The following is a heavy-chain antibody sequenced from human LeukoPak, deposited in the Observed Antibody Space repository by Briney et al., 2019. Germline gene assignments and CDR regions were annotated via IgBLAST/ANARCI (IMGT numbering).Heavy chain of an antibody. Sequence: PSETLSLTCAVYGGSFTDYYWNWIRQPPGKGLEWIGEINHSGITHYNPSLKSRVTISADTSKNQFSLKLNSVTAADTAVYYCARGPGSVYNWFDPWGQGTLVTVSS. CDR2: INHSGIT. V-gene: IGHV4-34*01. CDR1: GGSFTDYY. D-gene: IGHD2-15*01. CDR3: ARGPGSVYNWFDP. J-gene: IGHJ5*02.